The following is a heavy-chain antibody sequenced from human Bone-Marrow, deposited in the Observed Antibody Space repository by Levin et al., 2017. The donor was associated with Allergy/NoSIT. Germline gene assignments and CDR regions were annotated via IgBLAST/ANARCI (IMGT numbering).Heavy chain of an antibody. CDR1: GFTFSRYC. D-gene: IGHD2/OR15-2a*01. Sequence: GESLKISCAGSGFTFSRYCMTWVRQAPGKGLEWVANINQDGSEKYYVDSVKGRFTISRDNAKNSLYRQMNSLRAEDTAVYYCARGESDVYLLYAWGQGTLVTVSS. J-gene: IGHJ4*02. CDR3: ARGESDVYLLYA. V-gene: IGHV3-7*01. CDR2: INQDGSEK.